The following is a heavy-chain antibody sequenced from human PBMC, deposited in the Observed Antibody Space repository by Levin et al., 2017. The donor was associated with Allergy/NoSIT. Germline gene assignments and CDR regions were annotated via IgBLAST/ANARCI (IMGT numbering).Heavy chain of an antibody. V-gene: IGHV3-9*01. J-gene: IGHJ4*02. CDR3: AKGGLELRWYFDY. CDR1: GFTFDDYA. Sequence: PGGSLRLSCAASGFTFDDYAMHWVRQAPGKGLEWVSGISWNSGSIGYADSVKGRFTISRDNAKNSLYLQMNSLRAEDTALYYCAKGGLELRWYFDYWGQGTLVTVSS. D-gene: IGHD1-7*01. CDR2: ISWNSGSI.